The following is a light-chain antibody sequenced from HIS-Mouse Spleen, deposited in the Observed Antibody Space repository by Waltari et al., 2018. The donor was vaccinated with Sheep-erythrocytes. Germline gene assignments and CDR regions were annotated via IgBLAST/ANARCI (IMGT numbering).Light chain of an antibody. V-gene: IGLV2-11*01. CDR2: DVS. CDR3: SSSAGSYNHV. Sequence: QSALTQPRSVSGSPGQSVTISCTGTSSDVGGYNYVSWYQQHPGKAPKLMIYDVSKPPSGAPDRFSCSKAGNAASLTISGLQAEDAADYYCSSSAGSYNHVFATGTKVTVL. CDR1: SSDVGGYNY. J-gene: IGLJ1*01.